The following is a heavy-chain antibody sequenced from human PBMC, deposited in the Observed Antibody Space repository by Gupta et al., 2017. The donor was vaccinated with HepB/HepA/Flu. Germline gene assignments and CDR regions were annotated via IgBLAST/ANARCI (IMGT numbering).Heavy chain of an antibody. CDR1: GGTFSIDA. D-gene: IGHD2-2*02. CDR3: ARAFGYCSSTSCYTPVFDY. V-gene: IGHV1-69*06. Sequence: QVQLVQSGAEVKKPGSSVKVSCKPSGGTFSIDAISWVRTAPGQGLEWMGGIIPIFGTANYAQKCQGRVTVTADKSTSTADMELSSLRSEDTAVYYCARAFGYCSSTSCYTPVFDYWGQGTLVTVSS. CDR2: IIPIFGTA. J-gene: IGHJ4*02.